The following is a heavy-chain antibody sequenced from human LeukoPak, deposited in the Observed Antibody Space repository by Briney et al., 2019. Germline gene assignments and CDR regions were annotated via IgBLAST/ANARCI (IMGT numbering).Heavy chain of an antibody. V-gene: IGHV4-39*07. J-gene: IGHJ4*02. CDR2: IYYSGST. D-gene: IGHD3-10*01. Sequence: SETLSLTCTVSGVSISSSSYYWGWIRQPPGKGLEWIGTIYYSGSTYYNPSLKSRVTIAVDTSKNQFSLKLSSVTAADTAVYYCARRVVRGVITLWGQGTLVTVSS. CDR3: ARRVVRGVITL. CDR1: GVSISSSSYY.